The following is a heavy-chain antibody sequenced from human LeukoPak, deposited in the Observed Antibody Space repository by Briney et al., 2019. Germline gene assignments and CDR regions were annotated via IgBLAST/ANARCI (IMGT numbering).Heavy chain of an antibody. Sequence: ASVKVSCKASVYTFTSYYMHCVRHAPGQALEWMGIINPIGGSISYAQKFQGRVTITTDTSTSTAYMELSSLRSDDTAMYYCAINQAGYCGGGSCYRHEFYYMDVWGKGTSVTVSS. J-gene: IGHJ6*03. V-gene: IGHV1-46*01. CDR2: INPIGGSI. CDR3: AINQAGYCGGGSCYRHEFYYMDV. CDR1: VYTFTSYY. D-gene: IGHD2-15*01.